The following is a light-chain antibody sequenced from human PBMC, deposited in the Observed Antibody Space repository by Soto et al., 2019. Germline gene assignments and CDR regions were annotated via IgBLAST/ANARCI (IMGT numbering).Light chain of an antibody. CDR2: AAS. J-gene: IGKJ1*01. CDR1: QSVSDN. V-gene: IGKV1-39*01. Sequence: MTQSPATLSVSPGERATLSCRASQSVSDNLAWYQQKPGKAPNLLIYAASSLQSGVPSRFSGSGSGTDFTLTISSLQPEDFATYFCQQNYNTPPWTFGQGTKVEIK. CDR3: QQNYNTPPWT.